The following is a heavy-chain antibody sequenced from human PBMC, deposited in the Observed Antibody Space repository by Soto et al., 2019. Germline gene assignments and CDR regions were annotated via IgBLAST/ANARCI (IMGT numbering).Heavy chain of an antibody. CDR2: IMPVFRTP. Sequence: QVQLEQSGAEVKKPGSSVKVSCKASGGTFRTAAISWVRQAPGQGLEWMGGIMPVFRTPDYAQKFQGRVTITADESXXXAXXELSGLRSDDTAVYYCARDNDRPQLGGNYYYILDVWGQGTTITVSS. CDR1: GGTFRTAA. J-gene: IGHJ6*02. CDR3: ARDNDRPQLGGNYYYILDV. V-gene: IGHV1-69*12. D-gene: IGHD2-8*01.